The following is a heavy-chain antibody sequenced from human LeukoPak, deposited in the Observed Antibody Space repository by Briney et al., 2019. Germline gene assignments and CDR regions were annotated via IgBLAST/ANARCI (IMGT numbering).Heavy chain of an antibody. J-gene: IGHJ6*02. Sequence: ASVKVSCKASGYTFTGYYMHWVRQAPGQGLEWMEWINPNSGGTNYAQKFQGWVTMTRDTSISTAYMELSRLRSDDTAVYYCAREDETTSIYGMDVWGQGTTVTVSS. CDR2: INPNSGGT. CDR3: AREDETTSIYGMDV. CDR1: GYTFTGYY. V-gene: IGHV1-2*04. D-gene: IGHD4-11*01.